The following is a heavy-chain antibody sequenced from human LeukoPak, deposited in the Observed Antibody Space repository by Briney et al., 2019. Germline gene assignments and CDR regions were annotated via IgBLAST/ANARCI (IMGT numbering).Heavy chain of an antibody. Sequence: GGSLRLSCAASGFTFSSYAMSWVRQAPGKGLEWVSAISGSGGSTYYADSVKGRFTISRDNSKNTLYLQMNSLRAEDTAVYYCAKDQGASVWLGELTDLKYDYWGQGTLVTVSS. CDR1: GFTFSSYA. CDR2: ISGSGGST. CDR3: AKDQGASVWLGELTDLKYDY. D-gene: IGHD3-10*01. V-gene: IGHV3-23*01. J-gene: IGHJ4*02.